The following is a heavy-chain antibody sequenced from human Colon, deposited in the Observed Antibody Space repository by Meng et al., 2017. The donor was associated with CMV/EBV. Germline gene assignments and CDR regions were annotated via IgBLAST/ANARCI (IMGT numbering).Heavy chain of an antibody. V-gene: IGHV3-21*01. CDR1: GVHFSPYS. J-gene: IGHJ5*01. D-gene: IGHD1-26*01. CDR2: ISNSGASI. CDR3: VRKCGGYSDS. Sequence: SVAASGVHFSPYSLHSARRVPGQGLAWVSSISNSGASISYADSMKRRLTIFSDNVKNSLYLQMNRLRAEDTAVYCCVRKCGGYSDSWGQGTLVTVSS.